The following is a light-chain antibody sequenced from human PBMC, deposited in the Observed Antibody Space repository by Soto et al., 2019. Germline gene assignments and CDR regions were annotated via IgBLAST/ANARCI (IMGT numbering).Light chain of an antibody. CDR2: VAS. Sequence: QSALTQPASVSGTPGQSITISCTGTTSDVGNYNLVSWYQHHPGKAPTLMIYVASKRPSGISNRFSGSKSGNTASLTISGLQTEDEAHYYCCSFAVGTTLVFGGGTKLTVL. J-gene: IGLJ2*01. V-gene: IGLV2-23*01. CDR1: TSDVGNYNL. CDR3: CSFAVGTTLV.